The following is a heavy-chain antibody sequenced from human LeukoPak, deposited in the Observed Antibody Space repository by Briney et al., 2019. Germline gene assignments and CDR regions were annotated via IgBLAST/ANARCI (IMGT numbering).Heavy chain of an antibody. J-gene: IGHJ5*02. CDR2: INSDGSST. Sequence: GGSLRLSCAASGFTFSSYWMHWVRQAPGKGLVWVSRINSDGSSTSYADSVKGRFTISRDNAKNTLYLQMNSLRAEDTAVYYCARVWAITMVRGVIITDPNWFDPWGQGTLVTVSS. CDR3: ARVWAITMVRGVIITDPNWFDP. V-gene: IGHV3-74*01. D-gene: IGHD3-10*01. CDR1: GFTFSSYW.